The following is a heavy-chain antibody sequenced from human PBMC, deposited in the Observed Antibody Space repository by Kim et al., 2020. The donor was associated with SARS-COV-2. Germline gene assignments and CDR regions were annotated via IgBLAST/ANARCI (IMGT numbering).Heavy chain of an antibody. J-gene: IGHJ4*01. CDR1: GFTLDDYA. CDR2: INGNGGST. D-gene: IGHD3-16*01. Sequence: GGSLRLSCAASGFTLDDYAMHWVRQVPGKGLDWISLINGNGGSTYYADSVKGRFTISRDISKGSLYLQMNSLTPEDTALYYCARDSESSRTSWYVVLGYWGPGTLVTVSS. CDR3: ARDSESSRTSWYVVLGY. V-gene: IGHV3-43*02.